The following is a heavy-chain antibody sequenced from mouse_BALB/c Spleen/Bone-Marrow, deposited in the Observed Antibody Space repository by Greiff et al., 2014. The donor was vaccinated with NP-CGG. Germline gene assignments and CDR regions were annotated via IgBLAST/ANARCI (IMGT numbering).Heavy chain of an antibody. V-gene: IGHV2-5*01. CDR1: GFSLTTYG. D-gene: IGHD2-3*01. CDR3: AKNRPDGSPMDY. Sequence: VQLQQSGPGLVQPSQSLSITCTVSGFSLTTYGVHWVRQSPGKGLEWLGVIWRGGSTDYNAAFMSRLSFTKDNSKSQVFFKMNSLQADDTAIYYCAKNRPDGSPMDYWGQGTSVTVSS. CDR2: IWRGGST. J-gene: IGHJ4*01.